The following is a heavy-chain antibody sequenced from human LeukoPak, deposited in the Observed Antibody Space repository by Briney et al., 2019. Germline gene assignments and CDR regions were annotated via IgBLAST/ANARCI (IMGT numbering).Heavy chain of an antibody. J-gene: IGHJ4*02. CDR2: ISGSGGST. CDR1: GFTFSSYA. CDR3: AKDLYYYDSSGYSLTIFDY. Sequence: PGGSLRLSCAVSGFTFSSYAMSWVRQAPGKGLEWVSAISGSGGSTYYADSVKGRFTISRDNSKNTLYLQMNSLRAEDTAVYYCAKDLYYYDSSGYSLTIFDYWGQGTLVTVSS. V-gene: IGHV3-23*01. D-gene: IGHD3-22*01.